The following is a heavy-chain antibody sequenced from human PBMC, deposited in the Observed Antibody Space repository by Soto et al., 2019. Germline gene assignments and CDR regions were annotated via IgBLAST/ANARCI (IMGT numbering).Heavy chain of an antibody. V-gene: IGHV3-15*07. D-gene: IGHD6-13*01. CDR2: IKSKTDGGTT. CDR1: GFTFSNAW. Sequence: EVQLVESGGGLVKPGGSLRLSCAASGFTFSNAWMNWVRQAPGKGLEWVGRIKSKTDGGTTDYAAPVKGRFTISRDDSNNTLYLQMNSLKTEDTAVYYCTTEVPYSSSPVGTLVPLYYYGMDVWGQGTTVTVSS. CDR3: TTEVPYSSSPVGTLVPLYYYGMDV. J-gene: IGHJ6*02.